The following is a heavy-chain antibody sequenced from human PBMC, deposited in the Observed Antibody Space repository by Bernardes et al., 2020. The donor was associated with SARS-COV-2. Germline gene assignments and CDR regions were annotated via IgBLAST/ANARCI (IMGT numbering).Heavy chain of an antibody. D-gene: IGHD1-26*01. Sequence: GGSLRLSCSASGFTFISAAVHWARQAPGRGLEYVSGINDYGHRKHYADSVKGRFTISRDDSKNTVYLLMNSLKIEDAAVYHCVKDRPGTWAFDYWGQGILVTVSS. V-gene: IGHV3-64D*06. J-gene: IGHJ4*02. CDR1: GFTFISAA. CDR2: INDYGHRK. CDR3: VKDRPGTWAFDY.